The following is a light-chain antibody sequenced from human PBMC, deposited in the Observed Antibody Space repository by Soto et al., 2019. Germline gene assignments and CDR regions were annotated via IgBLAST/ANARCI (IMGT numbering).Light chain of an antibody. CDR2: GAY. J-gene: IGKJ1*01. Sequence: ETEMTQSPATLSVSPGERATLSCRASQSVDSSLAWYQQKPGQAPRLLIYGAYTRASGIPARFSGSGSGTEFTLTISSLQSEDFAVYYCQQYNNWPPWTFGQRTKVEIK. CDR3: QQYNNWPPWT. CDR1: QSVDSS. V-gene: IGKV3-15*01.